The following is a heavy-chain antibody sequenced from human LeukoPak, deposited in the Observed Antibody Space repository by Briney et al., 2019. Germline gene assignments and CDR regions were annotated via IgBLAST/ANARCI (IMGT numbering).Heavy chain of an antibody. CDR1: GGSISSYY. J-gene: IGHJ4*02. D-gene: IGHD3-9*01. Sequence: NPSETLSLTCTVSGGSISSYYWSWIRQPPGKGLEWVGNIYYSGSTNYNPSLKSRVTISVDTSKNQFSLKLSSVTAADTAVYYCARGDYDILTGYYPFDYWGQGTLVTVSS. V-gene: IGHV4-59*01. CDR2: IYYSGST. CDR3: ARGDYDILTGYYPFDY.